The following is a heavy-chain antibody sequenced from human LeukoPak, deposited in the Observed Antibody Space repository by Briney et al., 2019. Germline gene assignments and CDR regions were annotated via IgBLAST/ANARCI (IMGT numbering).Heavy chain of an antibody. CDR2: IYGGGST. CDR3: ARDLGGSSSY. J-gene: IGHJ4*02. D-gene: IGHD6-13*01. Sequence: GGSLRLSCAASGFTVSSNYMSWVRQAPGKGLEWVSIIYGGGSTYYADSVKGRFTISRDNSKNTLYLQMNSLRAEDTAVYYCARDLGGSSSYWGQGTLVTVSS. V-gene: IGHV3-53*01. CDR1: GFTVSSNY.